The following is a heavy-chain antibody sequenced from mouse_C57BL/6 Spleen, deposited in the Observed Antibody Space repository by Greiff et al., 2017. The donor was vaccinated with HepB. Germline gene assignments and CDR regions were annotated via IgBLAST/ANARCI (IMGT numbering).Heavy chain of an antibody. CDR2: INPNYGTT. V-gene: IGHV1-39*01. CDR3: ARSGTVVAKDAMDY. D-gene: IGHD1-1*01. Sequence: VQLKESGPELVKPGASVKISCKASGYSFTDYNMNWVKQSNGKSLEWIGVINPNYGTTSYNQKFKGKATLTVDQSSSTAYMQLNSLTSEDSAVYYCARSGTVVAKDAMDYWGQGTSVTVSS. J-gene: IGHJ4*01. CDR1: GYSFTDYN.